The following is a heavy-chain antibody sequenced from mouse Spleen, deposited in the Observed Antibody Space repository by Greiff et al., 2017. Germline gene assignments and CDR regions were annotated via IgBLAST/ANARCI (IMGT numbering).Heavy chain of an antibody. Sequence: QVQLQQSGAELVKPGASVKLSCKASGYTFTSYWMHWVKQRPGQGLEWIGEINPSNGRTNYNEKFKSKATLTVDKSSSTAYMQLSSLTSEDSAVYYCASYYYGSPLAYWGQGTLVTVSA. J-gene: IGHJ3*01. D-gene: IGHD1-1*01. CDR3: ASYYYGSPLAY. CDR2: INPSNGRT. CDR1: GYTFTSYW. V-gene: IGHV1S81*02.